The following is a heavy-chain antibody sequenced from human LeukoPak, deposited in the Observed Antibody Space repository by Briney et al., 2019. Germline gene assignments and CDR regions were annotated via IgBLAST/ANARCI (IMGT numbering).Heavy chain of an antibody. CDR1: GFTFSSYW. J-gene: IGHJ4*02. CDR2: ISYDGSNK. Sequence: GGSLRLSCAASGFTFSSYWMHWVRQAPGKGLEWVAVISYDGSNKYYADSVKGRFTISRDNSKNTLYLQMNSLRAEDTAVYYCALDDQFDYWGQGTLVTVSS. V-gene: IGHV3-30-3*01. CDR3: ALDDQFDY. D-gene: IGHD3-3*01.